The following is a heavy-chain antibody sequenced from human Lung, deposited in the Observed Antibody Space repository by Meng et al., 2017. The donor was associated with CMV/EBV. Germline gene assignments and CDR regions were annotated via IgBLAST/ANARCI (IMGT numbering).Heavy chain of an antibody. CDR2: ISPSESA. CDR3: ARGMGYTDRSKLLKSRRSKDYYYGLDV. CDR1: GGSFSGFY. Sequence: SETLSLTCAVYGGSFSGFYWSWVRQPPGKGLEWIGAISPSESANYNPSLKNRVTMSVDTYRNQISLKLNSLTAADTPVYYCARGMGYTDRSKLLKSRRSKDYYYGLDVWGQGTAVTVSS. V-gene: IGHV4-34*01. D-gene: IGHD3-16*02. J-gene: IGHJ6*02.